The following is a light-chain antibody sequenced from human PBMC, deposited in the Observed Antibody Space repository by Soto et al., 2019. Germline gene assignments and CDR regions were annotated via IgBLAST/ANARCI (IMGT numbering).Light chain of an antibody. Sequence: DVVMTQSPLSLPVTLGQPASISCRSSQSLIHSDGSTYLNWFQQRPGRSPRRLIYEVSDRDSGVPDRFSGSGSGTDFTLKISRVEAEDVGVYYCMQGTHWPWTFGQGTEVEIK. CDR3: MQGTHWPWT. V-gene: IGKV2-30*02. CDR1: QSLIHSDGSTY. CDR2: EVS. J-gene: IGKJ1*01.